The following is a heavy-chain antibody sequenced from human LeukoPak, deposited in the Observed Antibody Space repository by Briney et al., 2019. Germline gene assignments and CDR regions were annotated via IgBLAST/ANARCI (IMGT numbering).Heavy chain of an antibody. Sequence: PSETLSLTCAVYGGSFSGYYWSWIRQPPGKGLEWIGEINHSGGTNYNPSLKSRVTISVDTSKNQFSLKLSSVTAADTAVYNCASYCSGGSCYSGYYYYYGMDVWGQGTTVTVSS. V-gene: IGHV4-34*01. CDR1: GGSFSGYY. CDR2: INHSGGT. J-gene: IGHJ6*02. D-gene: IGHD2-15*01. CDR3: ASYCSGGSCYSGYYYYYGMDV.